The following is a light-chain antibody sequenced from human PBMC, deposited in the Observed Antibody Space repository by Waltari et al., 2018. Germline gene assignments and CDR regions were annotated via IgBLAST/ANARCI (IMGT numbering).Light chain of an antibody. J-gene: IGLJ2*01. CDR2: LNSDGSH. Sequence: QFVLTQSPSASASLGASVKLPCTLSRGHTNYAIAWHQQQPKKGPRFLMKLNSDGSHTKGDGIPDRFSGSSSGAERFLTISSLQSEDEGDYYCQTWDTDIHVVFGGGTKL. CDR1: RGHTNYA. CDR3: QTWDTDIHVV. V-gene: IGLV4-69*01.